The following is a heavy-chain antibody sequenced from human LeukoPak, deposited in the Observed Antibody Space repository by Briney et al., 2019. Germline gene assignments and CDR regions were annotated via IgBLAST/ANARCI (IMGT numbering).Heavy chain of an antibody. V-gene: IGHV4-34*01. Sequence: SETLSLTCAVYGGSFSGYYWSWIRQPPGKGLEWIGEINHSGSTNYNPSLKSRVTISVDTSKNQFSLKLSSVTAADTAVYYCAREKPYYDILTSWVWYFDLWGRGTLVTVSS. J-gene: IGHJ2*01. CDR3: AREKPYYDILTSWVWYFDL. D-gene: IGHD3-9*01. CDR1: GGSFSGYY. CDR2: INHSGST.